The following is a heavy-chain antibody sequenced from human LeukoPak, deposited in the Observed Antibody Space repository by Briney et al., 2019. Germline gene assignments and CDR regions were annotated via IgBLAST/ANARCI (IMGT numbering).Heavy chain of an antibody. V-gene: IGHV1-8*03. CDR1: GYTFTTYE. CDR3: TRLLRSGVYYFDS. CDR2: MNPNSGNS. D-gene: IGHD3-10*01. Sequence: ASVKVSCKASGYTFTTYEINWVRQATGQGLERMGWMNPNSGNSGYAQNFQGRVTITRDTSISTAYMELSSLRSDDTAVYYCTRLLRSGVYYFDSWGQGTLVTDSS. J-gene: IGHJ4*02.